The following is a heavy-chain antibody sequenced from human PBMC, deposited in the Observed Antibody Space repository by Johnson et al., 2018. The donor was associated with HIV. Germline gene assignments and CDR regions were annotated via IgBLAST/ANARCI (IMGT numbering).Heavy chain of an antibody. CDR3: TKCEYNSDAFDI. CDR2: ITDRSDTT. CDR1: GFTFSIYA. V-gene: IGHV3-23*04. D-gene: IGHD5-12*01. J-gene: IGHJ3*02. Sequence: VQLVESGGGVVQPGGSLRLSCAASGFTFSIYAMNWVRQAPGKGLEWVSGITDRSDTTYYADSVRGRFTISRDNSKNTLYLQMSSLRAEDTAVYYCTKCEYNSDAFDIWGQGTILTVSS.